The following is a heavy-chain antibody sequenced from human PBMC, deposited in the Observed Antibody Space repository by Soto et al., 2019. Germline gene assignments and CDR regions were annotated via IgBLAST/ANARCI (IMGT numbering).Heavy chain of an antibody. Sequence: QVQLQESGPGLVKPSETLSLTCTLSGGSISSYYWSWIRQHPGKGLEWIGYIYYSGSTNYNPSLKSRVTISVDTSRNQFSLKLSSVTAADTAVYYCARRYGSSFDYWGQGTLVTVSS. CDR2: IYYSGST. CDR1: GGSISSYY. D-gene: IGHD5-12*01. J-gene: IGHJ4*02. V-gene: IGHV4-59*08. CDR3: ARRYGSSFDY.